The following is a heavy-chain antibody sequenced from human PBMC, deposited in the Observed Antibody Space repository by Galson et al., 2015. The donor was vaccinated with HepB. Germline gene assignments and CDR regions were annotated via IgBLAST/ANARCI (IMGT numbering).Heavy chain of an antibody. CDR2: INPSGGST. D-gene: IGHD5-12*01. V-gene: IGHV1-46*01. CDR1: GYTFASYY. J-gene: IGHJ4*02. CDR3: ARVTYGGYDY. Sequence: SVKVSCKASGYTFASYYMHWVRQAPGQGLEWMGIINPSGGSTSYAQKFQGRVTMTRDTSTSTVYMEPSSLRSEDTAVYYCARVTYGGYDYWGQGTLVTVSS.